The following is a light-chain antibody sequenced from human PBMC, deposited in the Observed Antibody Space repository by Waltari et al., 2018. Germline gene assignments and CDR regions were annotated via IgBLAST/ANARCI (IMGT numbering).Light chain of an antibody. CDR1: QSILYRSNNKNY. CDR3: HQSDSLPT. CDR2: YAS. J-gene: IGKJ4*01. Sequence: DIVMTQSPDSLAVSLGERATINCKSSQSILYRSNNKNYLAWYQQKPGQSPKPLIKYASQSFSGVPSRFSGSGSGTDFTLTIISLEAEDAATYYCHQSDSLPTFGGGTKVEIK. V-gene: IGKV4-1*01.